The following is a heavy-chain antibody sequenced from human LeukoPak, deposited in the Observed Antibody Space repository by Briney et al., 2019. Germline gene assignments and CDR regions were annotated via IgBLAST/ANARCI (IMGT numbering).Heavy chain of an antibody. CDR3: ASIMRDYYDSSGTLFDY. CDR2: IYSGGST. D-gene: IGHD3-22*01. Sequence: GGSLRLSCAASGFTVSNKYMSWVRQAQGKGLEWVSIIYSGGSTYYADSVKGRFTTSRDNSKNTLYLQMNSLRAEDTAVYYCASIMRDYYDSSGTLFDYWGQGTLVTVSS. V-gene: IGHV3-66*01. J-gene: IGHJ4*02. CDR1: GFTVSNKY.